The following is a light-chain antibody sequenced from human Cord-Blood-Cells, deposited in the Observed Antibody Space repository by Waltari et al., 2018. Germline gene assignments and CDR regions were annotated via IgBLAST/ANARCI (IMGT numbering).Light chain of an antibody. CDR1: SGINVGTYR. V-gene: IGLV5-45*01. CDR3: MIWHSSAWV. Sequence: QAVLTQPASLSASPGASARLTCTLRSGINVGTYRIYWYQQKPGSPPQYLLRYKSDSDKQQGSGVPSRFSGSKDASANAGILLISGRQSEDEADYYCMIWHSSAWVFGGGTKLTVL. CDR2: YKSDSDK. J-gene: IGLJ3*02.